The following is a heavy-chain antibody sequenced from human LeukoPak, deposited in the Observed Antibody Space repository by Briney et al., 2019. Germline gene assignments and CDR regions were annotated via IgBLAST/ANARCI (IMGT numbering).Heavy chain of an antibody. CDR3: AVGKMIFGVVIEYYLYMEV. CDR2: IIPIFGTA. J-gene: IGHJ6*03. Sequence: GSSVKVSCKASGGTFSSYAISWVRQAPGQGLEWMSGIIPIFGTANYAQKFQGRVTITTDESTSTAYMELSSLRAEDTAVYYCAVGKMIFGVVIEYYLYMEVWGKGTRVSVSS. V-gene: IGHV1-69*05. D-gene: IGHD3-3*01. CDR1: GGTFSSYA.